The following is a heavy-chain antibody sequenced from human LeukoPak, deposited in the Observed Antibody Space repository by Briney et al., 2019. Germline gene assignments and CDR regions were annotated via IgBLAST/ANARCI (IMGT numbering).Heavy chain of an antibody. V-gene: IGHV3-49*04. CDR1: GFTFGAYA. J-gene: IGHJ4*02. CDR3: ARDQYAEYDPYYFDY. Sequence: GGSLRLSCTASGFTFGAYAMTWVRQAPGKGLEWVSFIRSRTYGGTTEYAASVKGRFTISRDDSKSIAYLQMNSLKTEDTAVYYCARDQYAEYDPYYFDYWGQGTLVTVSS. CDR2: IRSRTYGGTT. D-gene: IGHD2-2*01.